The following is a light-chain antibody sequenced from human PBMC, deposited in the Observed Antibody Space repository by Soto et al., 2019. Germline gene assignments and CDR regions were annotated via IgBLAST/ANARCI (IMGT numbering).Light chain of an antibody. CDR1: QSVNSN. CDR2: GAS. J-gene: IGKJ4*01. V-gene: IGKV3-15*01. CDR3: QQYNNWPPLT. Sequence: EIVMRQSPATLSVSPGERATLSFRASQSVNSNLAWYQQKPGQAPRLVIYGASNRATGIPARFSGSGSGTEFALTISSLQSEDFAVYYCQQYNNWPPLTFGGGTKVDIK.